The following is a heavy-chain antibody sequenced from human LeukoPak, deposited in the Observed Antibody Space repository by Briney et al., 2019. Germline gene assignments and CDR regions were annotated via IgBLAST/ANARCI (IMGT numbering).Heavy chain of an antibody. J-gene: IGHJ4*02. CDR1: GFTFSSYW. CDR2: IKQDGSEK. Sequence: PGGSLRLSCAASGFTFSSYWMSWVRQAPGKGVEWVANIKQDGSEKYYVDSVKGRFTISRDNAKNSLYLQMNSLRAEDTAVYYCARDCLDAYYYDSSGCSDYWGQGTLVTVSS. V-gene: IGHV3-7*01. D-gene: IGHD3-22*01. CDR3: ARDCLDAYYYDSSGCSDY.